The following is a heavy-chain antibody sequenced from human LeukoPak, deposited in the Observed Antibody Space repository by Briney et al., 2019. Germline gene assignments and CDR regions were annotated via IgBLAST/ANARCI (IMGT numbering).Heavy chain of an antibody. J-gene: IGHJ6*02. CDR1: GDSISSYY. CDR2: VYSTGSP. D-gene: IGHD3-10*01. V-gene: IGHV4-59*01. Sequence: SETLSLTCSVSGDSISSYYWTWIRQPPAKRLEWIGYVYSTGSPNYNPSLKSRVTISVDTSRNQFSLNLNSVTAADTAVYYCARVPPTAPSYYGMDVWGHGTTVTVSS. CDR3: ARVPPTAPSYYGMDV.